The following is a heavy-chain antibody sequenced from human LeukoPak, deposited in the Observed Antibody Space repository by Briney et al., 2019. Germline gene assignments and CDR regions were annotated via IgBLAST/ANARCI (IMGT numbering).Heavy chain of an antibody. CDR2: IKEDGSEK. Sequence: PGGSLRLSCAASGFTFSTYWMSWVRQAPGKGLEWVANIKEDGSEKYYGDSVKGRFTISRDNAKNSLYLQMNSLRAEDTALYYCAKVAFGGQQLVKGHDVFDIWGQGTMVTVSS. J-gene: IGHJ3*02. V-gene: IGHV3-7*03. CDR1: GFTFSTYW. D-gene: IGHD6-13*01. CDR3: AKVAFGGQQLVKGHDVFDI.